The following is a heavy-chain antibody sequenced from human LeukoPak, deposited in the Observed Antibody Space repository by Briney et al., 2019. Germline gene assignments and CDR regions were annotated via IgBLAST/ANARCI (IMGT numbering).Heavy chain of an antibody. CDR3: ARGVRWLQLSYFDY. V-gene: IGHV4-34*01. CDR2: INHSGGA. D-gene: IGHD5-24*01. CDR1: GGSFSGYS. J-gene: IGHJ4*02. Sequence: SETLSLTCAVYGGSFSGYSWSWIRQPPGKGLEWIGEINHSGGANYNPSLKSRLTISVDTSTNQFSLKLSSVTAADTAVYYCARGVRWLQLSYFDYWGQGTLVTVSS.